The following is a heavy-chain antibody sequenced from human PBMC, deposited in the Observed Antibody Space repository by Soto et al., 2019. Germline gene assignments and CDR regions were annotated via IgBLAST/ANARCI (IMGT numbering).Heavy chain of an antibody. CDR3: ARVFSDPYYDILTGYRYFDY. CDR2: IYYSGST. V-gene: IGHV4-59*01. D-gene: IGHD3-9*01. J-gene: IGHJ4*02. Sequence: PSETLSLTCTVSGGSISSYYWSWIRQPPGKGLEWIGYIYYSGSTNYNPSLKSRVTISVDTSKNQFSLKLSSVTAADTAVYYCARVFSDPYYDILTGYRYFDYWGQGTPVTVSS. CDR1: GGSISSYY.